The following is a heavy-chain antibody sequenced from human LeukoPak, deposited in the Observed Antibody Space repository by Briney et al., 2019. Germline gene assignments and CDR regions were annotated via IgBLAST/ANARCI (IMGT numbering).Heavy chain of an antibody. V-gene: IGHV3-23*01. D-gene: IGHD3-22*01. CDR3: AKTGYYYDRSDYYYDRSRYFDL. J-gene: IGHJ2*01. CDR1: GFTFSSYG. CDR2: ISGSGGNT. Sequence: GGSLRLSCAASGFTFSSYGMSWVRQAPGKGLEWASAISGSGGNTYYADSVKGRFTISRDNSKNTLYLQMNSLRAEDTAVYYCAKTGYYYDRSDYYYDRSRYFDLWGRGTLVTVSS.